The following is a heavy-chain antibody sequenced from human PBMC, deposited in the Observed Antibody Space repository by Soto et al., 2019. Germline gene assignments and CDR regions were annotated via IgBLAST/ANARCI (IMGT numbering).Heavy chain of an antibody. Sequence: ASVKVSCKASGYTFTNYKVHWVRQAPGQGLECLGIINPSGGSTTYAQKFQGRVTITRDTSTSAAYMELSSLRSEDTAVYYCARAVAVPADFDYWGQGTLVTVSS. CDR1: GYTFTNYK. D-gene: IGHD6-19*01. CDR3: ARAVAVPADFDY. J-gene: IGHJ4*02. CDR2: INPSGGST. V-gene: IGHV1-46*01.